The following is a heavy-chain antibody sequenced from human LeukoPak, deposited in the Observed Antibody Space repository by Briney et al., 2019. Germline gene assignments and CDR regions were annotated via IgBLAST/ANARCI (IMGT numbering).Heavy chain of an antibody. D-gene: IGHD4-17*01. Sequence: PGGSLRLSCAASGFTFSSYAMHWVRQAPGKGLEYVSAISSNGGSTYYANSVKGRFTISRDNSKNTLNLQMGSLRAEDMAVYYCAIGRSDAFDIWGQGTMVTVSS. V-gene: IGHV3-64*01. CDR2: ISSNGGST. CDR1: GFTFSSYA. J-gene: IGHJ3*02. CDR3: AIGRSDAFDI.